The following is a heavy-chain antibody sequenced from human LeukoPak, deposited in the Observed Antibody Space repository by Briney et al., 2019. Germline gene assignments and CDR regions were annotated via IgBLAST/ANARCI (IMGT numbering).Heavy chain of an antibody. CDR1: GFTFSSYW. Sequence: GGSLRLSCAASGFTFSSYWMHWVRQAPGRGLVWVSRIKSDGSSTEYADSVKGRFTISRDNAKNTLYLQMNSLRAEDTAMYYCAKVAGGMVAALVDYWGQGTLVTVSS. D-gene: IGHD2-15*01. J-gene: IGHJ4*02. CDR2: IKSDGSST. CDR3: AKVAGGMVAALVDY. V-gene: IGHV3-74*01.